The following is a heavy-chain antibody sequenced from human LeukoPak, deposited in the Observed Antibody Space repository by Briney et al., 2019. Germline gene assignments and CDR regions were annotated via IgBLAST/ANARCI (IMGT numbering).Heavy chain of an antibody. D-gene: IGHD3-10*01. CDR2: IRSKRYGGTT. CDR3: TRDLGPYYHGSGSTDY. Sequence: QPGGSLRLSCTASGFTFGDYAMSWVRQAPGKGLEWVVFIRSKRYGGTTEYAASVKGRFTISRDDSKTIAYLQMNSLKTEDAAVYYCTRDLGPYYHGSGSTDYWGQGTLVTVSS. CDR1: GFTFGDYA. J-gene: IGHJ4*02. V-gene: IGHV3-49*04.